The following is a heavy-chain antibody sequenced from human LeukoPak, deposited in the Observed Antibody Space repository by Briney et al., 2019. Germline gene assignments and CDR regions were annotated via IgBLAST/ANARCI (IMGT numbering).Heavy chain of an antibody. CDR2: ISAYNGNT. CDR1: GYTFTSYG. J-gene: IGHJ3*02. V-gene: IGHV1-18*01. CDR3: ARDFNPYSGSPDAFDI. Sequence: GASVKVSCKASGYTFTSYGISWVRQAPGQGLEWMGWISAYNGNTNYAQKLQGRVTMTTDTSTSTAYMELRSLRSDDTAVYYCARDFNPYSGSPDAFDIWGQGTMVTVSS. D-gene: IGHD1-26*01.